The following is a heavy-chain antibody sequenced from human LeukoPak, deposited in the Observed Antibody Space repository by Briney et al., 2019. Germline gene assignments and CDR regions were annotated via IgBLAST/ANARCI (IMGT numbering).Heavy chain of an antibody. J-gene: IGHJ4*02. CDR3: ARGGTYYPCIDY. Sequence: ASVKVSCKASGYTFTSTYNNWIRHAPGQRLEWMGWISAYNGRTNYAQKFQGRVTMTTDSSTSTAYMDLTSLRSDDTAVYYCARGGTYYPCIDYWGQGTLVTVSS. CDR1: GYTFTSTY. CDR2: ISAYNGRT. D-gene: IGHD1-26*01. V-gene: IGHV1-18*01.